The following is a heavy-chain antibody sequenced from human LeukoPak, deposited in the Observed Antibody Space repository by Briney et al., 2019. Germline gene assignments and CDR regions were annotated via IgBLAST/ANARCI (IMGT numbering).Heavy chain of an antibody. CDR3: ASQLWGLDAFDI. J-gene: IGHJ3*02. D-gene: IGHD2-21*01. CDR2: IYHSGST. CDR1: GGSISSSNW. V-gene: IGHV4-4*02. Sequence: SETLSLTCAVSGGSISSSNWWCCGRPPPGKGLEWLGEIYHSGSTNYKASLKSRFTISVDNSKNPLSLQLSCVTAADTAVYYCASQLWGLDAFDIWGRGTMVTVSS.